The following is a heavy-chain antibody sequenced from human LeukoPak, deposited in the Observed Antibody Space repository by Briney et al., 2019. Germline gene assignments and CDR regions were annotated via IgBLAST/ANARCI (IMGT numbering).Heavy chain of an antibody. V-gene: IGHV3-30-3*01. Sequence: GRSLRLSCAASGFTFSSYAMHWVREAPGKGLEWVAVISYDGSNKYYADSVKGRFTISRDNSKNTLYLQMNSLRAEDTAVYYCARDPYDSSSYYFDYWGQGTLVTVSS. D-gene: IGHD3-22*01. CDR1: GFTFSSYA. CDR2: ISYDGSNK. CDR3: ARDPYDSSSYYFDY. J-gene: IGHJ4*02.